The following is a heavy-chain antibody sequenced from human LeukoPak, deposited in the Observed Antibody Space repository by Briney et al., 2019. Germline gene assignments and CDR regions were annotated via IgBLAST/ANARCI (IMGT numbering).Heavy chain of an antibody. Sequence: PSETLSLTCTVSGGSISNYYWTWIRQPPGKGLEWIGYVFHTGSTNYNPSLKSRVTTSIQTSKSQFSLRLSSMTAADTAVYYCARTTGRGVDDAFDIWGQGTMVTVSS. D-gene: IGHD3-9*01. CDR1: GGSISNYY. J-gene: IGHJ3*02. CDR2: VFHTGST. CDR3: ARTTGRGVDDAFDI. V-gene: IGHV4-59*08.